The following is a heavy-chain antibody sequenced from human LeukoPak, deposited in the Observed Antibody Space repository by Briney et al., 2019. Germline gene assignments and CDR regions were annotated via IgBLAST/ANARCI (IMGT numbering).Heavy chain of an antibody. D-gene: IGHD3-22*01. V-gene: IGHV3-7*01. CDR1: GFTFSSYW. CDR2: IKQDGSEK. J-gene: IGHJ6*03. Sequence: GGSLRLACAASGFTFSSYWMSWVRQAPGKGLEGVSNIKQDGSEKYYVDSVKGRFTISRDNAKNSLYLQMNSLRAEDTAVYYCARDRAVVTMTSRCPLYYYYYMDVWGKGTTVTVSS. CDR3: ARDRAVVTMTSRCPLYYYYYMDV.